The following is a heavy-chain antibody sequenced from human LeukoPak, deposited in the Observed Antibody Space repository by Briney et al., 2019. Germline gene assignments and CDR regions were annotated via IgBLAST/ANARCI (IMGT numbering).Heavy chain of an antibody. V-gene: IGHV3-7*01. CDR2: INQEGGDI. D-gene: IGHD5-12*01. J-gene: IGHJ4*02. CDR3: ARVVATSTFDY. CDR1: GFTFSNSW. Sequence: GGSLRLSCAASGFTFSNSWMSWVRQAPGKGLEWAANINQEGGDIHYVDSVKGRFTISRDNAKDSLYLQMNSLRAEDTAVYYCARVVATSTFDYWGREPWSPSPQ.